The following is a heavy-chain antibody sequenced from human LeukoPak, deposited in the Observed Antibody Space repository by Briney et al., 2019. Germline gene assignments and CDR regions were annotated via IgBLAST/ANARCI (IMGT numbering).Heavy chain of an antibody. CDR1: GYTFTGYY. CDR2: INPNSGGT. CDR3: ARDPASITIFGVAPNGWYDP. J-gene: IGHJ5*02. D-gene: IGHD3-3*01. Sequence: ASVKVSCKASGYTFTGYYMHWVRQAPGQGLEWMGWINPNSGGTNYAQKFQGRVTMTRDTSIGTAYMELSRLRSDDTAVYYCARDPASITIFGVAPNGWYDPWGQGTLVTVSS. V-gene: IGHV1-2*02.